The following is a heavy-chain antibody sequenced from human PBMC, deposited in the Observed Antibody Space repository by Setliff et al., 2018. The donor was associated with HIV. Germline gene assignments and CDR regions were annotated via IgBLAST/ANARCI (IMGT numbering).Heavy chain of an antibody. D-gene: IGHD1-7*01. CDR2: IKQDGSDK. J-gene: IGHJ4*02. V-gene: IGHV3-7*04. CDR1: GFAFSGHQ. CDR3: ARVSNNWNYGPIDY. Sequence: GGSLRLSCAASGFAFSGHQMSWVRQAPGKGLEWVAKIKQDGSDKYYVDSVKGRFTISRDNAKNSLYLQMNSLRAEDTAMYYCARVSNNWNYGPIDYWGQGTLVTVSS.